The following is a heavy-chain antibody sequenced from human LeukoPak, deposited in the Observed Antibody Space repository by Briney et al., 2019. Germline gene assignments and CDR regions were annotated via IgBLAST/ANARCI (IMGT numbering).Heavy chain of an antibody. CDR2: IKYDASEK. J-gene: IGHJ4*02. Sequence: PGGSLRLSCAASGFSFSTYWMSWVRQAPGQGLEWVASIKYDASEKHYVDSVKGRFTISRDNSKNTLYLQMNSLRAEDTAVYYCARDDPKIAAAGTGIRYWGQGTLVTVSS. CDR3: ARDDPKIAAAGTGIRY. D-gene: IGHD6-13*01. V-gene: IGHV3-7*01. CDR1: GFSFSTYW.